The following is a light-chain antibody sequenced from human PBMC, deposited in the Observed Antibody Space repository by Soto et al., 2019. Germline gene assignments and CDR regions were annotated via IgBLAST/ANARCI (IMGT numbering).Light chain of an antibody. CDR3: SSFGGSNHVV. Sequence: QSALTQPPSASGSPGQSVTISCTGTSSDVGGYNYVTWYQQHPGKAPKLIIYEVSKRPSGVPDHFSGSKSGNTASLTVSGLQADEEADYYCSSFGGSNHVVFGGGTQLTVL. V-gene: IGLV2-8*01. CDR1: SSDVGGYNY. CDR2: EVS. J-gene: IGLJ3*02.